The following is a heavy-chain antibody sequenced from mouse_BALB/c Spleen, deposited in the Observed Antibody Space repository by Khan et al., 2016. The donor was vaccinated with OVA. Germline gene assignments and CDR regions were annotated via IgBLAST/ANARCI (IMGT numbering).Heavy chain of an antibody. Sequence: VQLQQSGPDLVKPGASVKMSCKASGYSFTGYYMNWVKQSHGKSLECIGRINPNTGNTNYNQKFKGKAVFIVDTSSSTVYMELRSLTSEDSAVYYCARGYDFFAYWGQGTLVTVSA. J-gene: IGHJ3*01. CDR1: GYSFTGYY. V-gene: IGHV1-26*01. D-gene: IGHD2-14*01. CDR2: INPNTGNT. CDR3: ARGYDFFAY.